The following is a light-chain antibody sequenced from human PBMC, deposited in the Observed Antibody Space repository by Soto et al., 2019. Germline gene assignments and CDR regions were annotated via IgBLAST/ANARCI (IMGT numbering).Light chain of an antibody. V-gene: IGKV3-20*01. Sequence: EIALTQSPGTLSLSPGERATFSCRASKGVGTKYLAWYQQRPGQAPSLLIYAASSRATGVPDRFSGSGSGTDFTLTISRLEPEDFAVYYCQQYTNAHGITFGQGTRLEIK. CDR2: AAS. CDR1: KGVGTKY. CDR3: QQYTNAHGIT. J-gene: IGKJ5*01.